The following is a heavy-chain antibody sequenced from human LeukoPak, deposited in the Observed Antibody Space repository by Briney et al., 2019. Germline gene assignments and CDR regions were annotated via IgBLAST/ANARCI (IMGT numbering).Heavy chain of an antibody. CDR1: GFTFSSYG. V-gene: IGHV3-30*03. CDR3: ARDIGNFDY. J-gene: IGHJ4*02. CDR2: ISSDGSIK. Sequence: GGSLRLSCAASGFTFSSYGMHWIRQAPAKGLEWVAIISSDGSIKHYADSVKGRFTISRDNSKNTLYLQMNSLRPEDTAVYYCARDIGNFDYWGQGTLVGVSS. D-gene: IGHD1-26*01.